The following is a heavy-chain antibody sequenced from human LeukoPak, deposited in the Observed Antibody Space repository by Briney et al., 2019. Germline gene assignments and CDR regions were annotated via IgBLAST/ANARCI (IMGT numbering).Heavy chain of an antibody. D-gene: IGHD1-7*01. CDR2: INPSGGST. CDR3: ARDPLITGTTTWFDH. V-gene: IGHV1-46*01. CDR1: GYTFTSYY. J-gene: IGHJ5*02. Sequence: ASVKVSCKASGYTFTSYYMHWVRQAPGQGLEWMGIINPSGGSTRYAQKFQGRVTMTRDTSTKTVYMEMSSLRSEDTAVYYCARDPLITGTTTWFDHWGQGTLVTVSS.